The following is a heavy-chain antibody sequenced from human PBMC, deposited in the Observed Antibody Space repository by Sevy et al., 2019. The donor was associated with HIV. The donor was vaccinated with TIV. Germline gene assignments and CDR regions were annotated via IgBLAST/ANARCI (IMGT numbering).Heavy chain of an antibody. CDR2: INRDGTQK. J-gene: IGHJ5*02. Sequence: GGSLRLSCAASGFTFTTYWMIWIRQAPGKGLEWVANINRDGTQKYYADSLKDRFTISRDHAENSLYLQMDSLRAEDTALYYCARESSGPSVVDLWGQGTLVTVSS. D-gene: IGHD3-22*01. CDR3: ARESSGPSVVDL. CDR1: GFTFTTYW. V-gene: IGHV3-7*01.